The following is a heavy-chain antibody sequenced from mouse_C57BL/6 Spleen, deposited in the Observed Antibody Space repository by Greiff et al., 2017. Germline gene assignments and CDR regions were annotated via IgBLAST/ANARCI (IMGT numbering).Heavy chain of an antibody. CDR1: GYTFTEYT. CDR3: ARHEAGDPIITTVPYAMDY. Sequence: QVQLQQSGAELVKPGASVKLSCKASGYTFTEYTIHWVKQRSGQGLEWIGWFYPGSGSIKYNEKFKDKATLTADKSSSTVYMELSRCTSEDSAVYFCARHEAGDPIITTVPYAMDYWGQGTSVTVSS. D-gene: IGHD1-1*01. J-gene: IGHJ4*01. V-gene: IGHV1-62-2*01. CDR2: FYPGSGSI.